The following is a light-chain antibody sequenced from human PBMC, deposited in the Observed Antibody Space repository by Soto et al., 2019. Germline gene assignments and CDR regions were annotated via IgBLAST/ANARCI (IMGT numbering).Light chain of an antibody. CDR3: QQYDNWPRT. J-gene: IGKJ1*01. Sequence: PGERATLSCRASQSVTTYLAWYQQKPGQAPRLLIYHASDRAIGIPDRFSGSGSGTDFTLTITRLEPEDFAVYYCQQYDNWPRTFGQGTKVDIK. CDR1: QSVTTY. V-gene: IGKV3-11*01. CDR2: HAS.